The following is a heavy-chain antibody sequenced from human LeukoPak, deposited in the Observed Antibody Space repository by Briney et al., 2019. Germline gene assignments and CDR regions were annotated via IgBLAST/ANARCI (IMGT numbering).Heavy chain of an antibody. CDR2: SSVYNGNT. V-gene: IGHV1-18*01. Sequence: GASVKVSCKASGYTFMSYGIHWVRQAPGQGLEWMGWSSVYNGNTEYAQKFQGRVTMTTDSSTSTAYMELRTLISDDTAVYYCARGYYDSSAYYSADYWGQGTLVTVSS. D-gene: IGHD3-22*01. J-gene: IGHJ4*02. CDR3: ARGYYDSSAYYSADY. CDR1: GYTFMSYG.